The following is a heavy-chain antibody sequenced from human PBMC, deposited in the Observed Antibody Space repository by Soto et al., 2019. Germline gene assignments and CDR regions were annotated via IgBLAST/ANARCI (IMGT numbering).Heavy chain of an antibody. V-gene: IGHV4-59*12. J-gene: IGHJ4*02. D-gene: IGHD3-22*01. CDR2: IYYSGSS. CDR3: ASHPRDSSGYWYYFDY. CDR1: GGSISSYY. Sequence: PSETLSLTCAVSGGSISSYYWSWIRQPPGKGLEWIGCIYYSGSSNYNPSLKSRVTISRDNAKNSLYLQMNSLRAEDTAVYYCASHPRDSSGYWYYFDYWGQGTLVTVSS.